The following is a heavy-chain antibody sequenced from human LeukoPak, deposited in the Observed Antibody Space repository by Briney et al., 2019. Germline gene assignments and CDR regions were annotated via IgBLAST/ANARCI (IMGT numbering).Heavy chain of an antibody. CDR1: GFTFSSYA. CDR3: AKDRYYYDSSGYSDRHDAFDI. D-gene: IGHD3-22*01. J-gene: IGHJ3*02. CDR2: ISGSGGST. Sequence: PGGSLRLSCAASGFTFSSYAMSWVRQAPGKGLEWVSAISGSGGSTYYADSVKGRFTISRDNSKSTLYLQMNSLRAEDTAVYYCAKDRYYYDSSGYSDRHDAFDIWGQGTMVTVSS. V-gene: IGHV3-23*01.